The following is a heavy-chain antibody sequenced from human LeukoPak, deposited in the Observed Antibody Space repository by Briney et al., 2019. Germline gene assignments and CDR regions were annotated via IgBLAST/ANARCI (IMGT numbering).Heavy chain of an antibody. CDR2: INHSGST. V-gene: IGHV4-34*01. CDR3: ARGSYYYDSSGYRQYYYYYYMDV. J-gene: IGHJ6*03. D-gene: IGHD3-22*01. CDR1: GGSFSGYY. Sequence: SETLSLTCAVYGGSFSGYYWSWIRQPPGKGLEWIGEINHSGSTNYNPSLKSRVTISVDTSKNQFSLKLSSVTAADTAVYYCARGSYYYDSSGYRQYYYYYYMDVWGKGTTVTVSS.